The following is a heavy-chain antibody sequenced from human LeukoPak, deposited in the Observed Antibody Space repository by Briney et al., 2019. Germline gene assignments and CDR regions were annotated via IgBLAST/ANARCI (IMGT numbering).Heavy chain of an antibody. CDR3: ARVVKLVKSYYYYYMDV. CDR1: GGSISNYY. D-gene: IGHD2-21*01. Sequence: PSETLSLTCTVSGGSISNYYWSWIRQPPGKGLEWIGYIYYSGNTNYNPSLKSRVTVSVDTSKNLFSLKLSSVTAADTAVYYCARVVKLVKSYYYYYMDVWGKGTTVTVSS. J-gene: IGHJ6*03. CDR2: IYYSGNT. V-gene: IGHV4-59*01.